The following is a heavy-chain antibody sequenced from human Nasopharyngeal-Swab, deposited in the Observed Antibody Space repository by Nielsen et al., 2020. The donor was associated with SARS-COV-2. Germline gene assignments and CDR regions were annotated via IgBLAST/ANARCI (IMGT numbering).Heavy chain of an antibody. V-gene: IGHV3-64*02. CDR2: VSGDGVTT. J-gene: IGHJ4*02. CDR3: ARGTPGIPGVDY. CDR1: GFTFSRYW. Sequence: GGSLRLSCAASGFTFSRYWIHWVRQAPGKGLEYLSAVSGDGVTTHYADSLKGRFTISRDNSKSTVYLQLGSLTAEDMAVYFCARGTPGIPGVDYWGQGTLVTVSS. D-gene: IGHD2-8*02.